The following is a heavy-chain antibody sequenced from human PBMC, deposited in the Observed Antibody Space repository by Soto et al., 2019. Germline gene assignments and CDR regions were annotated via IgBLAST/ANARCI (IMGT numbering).Heavy chain of an antibody. J-gene: IGHJ4*02. CDR1: GFTFSSYG. D-gene: IGHD3-22*01. Sequence: QVHLVESGGGVVQPGRSLRLSYATSGFTFSSYGMHWVRQAPGKGLEWVAVIWYDGSNKYYADSVKGRFTISRDNSINTLFLQMSSLRAEDTAVYYCASSDPYYYDSSGYYYNFDYWGQGTLVTVSS. CDR2: IWYDGSNK. V-gene: IGHV3-33*01. CDR3: ASSDPYYYDSSGYYYNFDY.